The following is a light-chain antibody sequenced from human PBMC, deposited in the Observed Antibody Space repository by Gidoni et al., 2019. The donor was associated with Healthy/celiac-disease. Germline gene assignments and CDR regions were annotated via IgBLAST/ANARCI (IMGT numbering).Light chain of an antibody. V-gene: IGKV1-5*03. CDR1: QSISSW. Sequence: DIQMTQSPSTLSASVGDRVTITCRASQSISSWLAWYQQKPGKAPKLLIYKASSLESGVPSMFSGSGSGTEFTLTISSLQPDDFASYYCQQYNSYHTFGQGTKLEIK. J-gene: IGKJ2*01. CDR2: KAS. CDR3: QQYNSYHT.